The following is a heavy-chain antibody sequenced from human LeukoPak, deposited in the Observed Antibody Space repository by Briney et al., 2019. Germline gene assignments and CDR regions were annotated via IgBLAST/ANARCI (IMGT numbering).Heavy chain of an antibody. D-gene: IGHD3-10*01. CDR2: IKQDGSEK. CDR1: GFTFSSYW. CDR3: ARGSAWFGELLSGFDP. Sequence: GGSLRLSCAASGFTFSSYWMSWVRQAPGKGLEWVANIKQDGSEKYYADSVKGRFTISRDNSKNTLYLQMNSLRAEDTAVYYCARGSAWFGELLSGFDPWGQGTLVTVSS. V-gene: IGHV3-7*01. J-gene: IGHJ5*02.